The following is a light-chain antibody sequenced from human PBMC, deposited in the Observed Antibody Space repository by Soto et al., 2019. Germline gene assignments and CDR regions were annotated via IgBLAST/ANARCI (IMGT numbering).Light chain of an antibody. V-gene: IGKV3-20*01. CDR2: GAS. Sequence: EIVWTQSPGTLSLSPGERATLSCRASQSVSSSSLAWYQQKPGQAPRLLIYGASSRATGIPHRFSGSGSGTDFTLTISRLEPEDFAVYYCQQYGSLPITFGQGTRLEIK. CDR1: QSVSSSS. J-gene: IGKJ5*01. CDR3: QQYGSLPIT.